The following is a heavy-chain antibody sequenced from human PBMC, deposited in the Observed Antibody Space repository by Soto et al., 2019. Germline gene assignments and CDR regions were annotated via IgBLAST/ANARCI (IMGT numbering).Heavy chain of an antibody. CDR2: INPNSGGT. CDR3: ARPAWELPPYDVFDI. D-gene: IGHD1-26*01. V-gene: IGHV1-2*04. J-gene: IGHJ3*02. Sequence: ASVKVSCKASGYTFTGYYMHWVRQAPGQGLEWMGWINPNSGGTNYAQKFQGWVTMTRDTSISTAYMELSRLRSDDTAVYYCARPAWELPPYDVFDIWGQGTRVTVSS. CDR1: GYTFTGYY.